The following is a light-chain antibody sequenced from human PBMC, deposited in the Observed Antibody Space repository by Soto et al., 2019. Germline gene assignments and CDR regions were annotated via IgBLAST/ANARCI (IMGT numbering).Light chain of an antibody. Sequence: EIELTQSPATLSVSPGVRATLSCRASQSVSNNLAWYQQKPGQAPRLLMYGASTRATGIPARFSGSGSGTEFTLTISSLQSADFAVYFCQQYNNWARTFGQGTKVDI. CDR1: QSVSNN. V-gene: IGKV3-15*01. J-gene: IGKJ1*01. CDR2: GAS. CDR3: QQYNNWART.